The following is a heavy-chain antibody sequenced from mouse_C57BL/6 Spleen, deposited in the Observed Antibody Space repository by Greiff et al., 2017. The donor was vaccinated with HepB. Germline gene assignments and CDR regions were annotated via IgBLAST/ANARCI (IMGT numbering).Heavy chain of an antibody. V-gene: IGHV1-36*01. CDR3: ARENGSSPMDY. CDR1: GFTFTDYY. D-gene: IGHD1-1*01. CDR2: VYPYNGGT. J-gene: IGHJ4*01. Sequence: EVQLVESGPVLVKPGPSVKISCKASGFTFTDYYMHWVKQSHGKSLEWIGLVYPYNGGTSYNKKFKSMATLTVDTSSSTAYMGLNSLTSEDSAVYYCARENGSSPMDYWGQGTSVTVSS.